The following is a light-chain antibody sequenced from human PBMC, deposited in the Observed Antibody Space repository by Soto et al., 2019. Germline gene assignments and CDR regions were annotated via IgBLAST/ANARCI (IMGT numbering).Light chain of an antibody. Sequence: EIVMTQSPATLSVSQGERATLSCRASQSVSSKLAWFQQKPGQAPRLLIYFASTRATDIPARFSGSGSGTEFTLTISSLQSEDFAVYYCQQYNNWPHTFGQGTRLEIK. V-gene: IGKV3-15*01. CDR3: QQYNNWPHT. CDR2: FAS. J-gene: IGKJ5*01. CDR1: QSVSSK.